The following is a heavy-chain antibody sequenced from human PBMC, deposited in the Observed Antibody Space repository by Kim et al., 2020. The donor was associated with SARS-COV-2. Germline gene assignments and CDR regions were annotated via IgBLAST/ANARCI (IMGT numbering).Heavy chain of an antibody. D-gene: IGHD6-19*01. CDR3: AREKIAVAGTDFDY. J-gene: IGHJ4*02. CDR1: GYTFTGYY. Sequence: ASVKVSCKASGYTFTGYYMHWVRQAPGQGLEWMGWINPNSGGTNYGQKFQGRVTMTRDTSISTAYMELSRLRSDDTAVYYCAREKIAVAGTDFDYWGQGTLVTVSS. V-gene: IGHV1-2*02. CDR2: INPNSGGT.